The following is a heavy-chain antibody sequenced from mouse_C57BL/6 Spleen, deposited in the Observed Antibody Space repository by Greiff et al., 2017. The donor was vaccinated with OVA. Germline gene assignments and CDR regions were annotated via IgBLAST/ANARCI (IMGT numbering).Heavy chain of an antibody. D-gene: IGHD2-1*01. V-gene: IGHV1-82*01. Sequence: QVQLKQSGPELVKPGASVKISCKASGYAFSSSWMNWVKQRTGQGLEWIGRIYPGDGDTNYNGKFKGKATLTADKSSSTAYMQLSSLTSEYSAVYFCASSGYYGNYYFDYWGQGTTLTVSS. CDR1: GYAFSSSW. CDR2: IYPGDGDT. CDR3: ASSGYYGNYYFDY. J-gene: IGHJ2*01.